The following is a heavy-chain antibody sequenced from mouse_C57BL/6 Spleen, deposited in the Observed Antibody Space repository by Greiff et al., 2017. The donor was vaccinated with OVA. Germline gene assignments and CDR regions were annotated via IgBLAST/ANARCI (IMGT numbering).Heavy chain of an antibody. CDR2: INPSNGGT. CDR3: AREGYGNYEAMDY. D-gene: IGHD2-1*01. J-gene: IGHJ4*01. V-gene: IGHV1-53*01. CDR1: GYTFTSYW. Sequence: QVQLKQPGTELVKPGASVKLSCKASGYTFTSYWMHWVKQRPGQGLEWIGNINPSNGGTNYNEKFKSKATLTVDKSSSTAYMQLSSLTSEDSAVYYGAREGYGNYEAMDYWGQGTSVTVSS.